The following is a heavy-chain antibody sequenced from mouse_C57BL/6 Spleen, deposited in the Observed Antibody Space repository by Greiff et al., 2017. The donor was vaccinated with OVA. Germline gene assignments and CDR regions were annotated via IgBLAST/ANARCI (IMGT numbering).Heavy chain of an antibody. CDR1: GYTFTSYW. CDR3: ADYGNRSY. Sequence: QVQLQQPGAELVKPGASVKLSCKASGYTFTSYWMQWVKQRPGQGLEWIGEIDPSDSYTNYNQKFKGKATLTVDTSSSTAYMQLSSLTSEDSAVYYCADYGNRSYWGQGTLVTVSA. V-gene: IGHV1-50*01. D-gene: IGHD2-1*01. CDR2: IDPSDSYT. J-gene: IGHJ3*01.